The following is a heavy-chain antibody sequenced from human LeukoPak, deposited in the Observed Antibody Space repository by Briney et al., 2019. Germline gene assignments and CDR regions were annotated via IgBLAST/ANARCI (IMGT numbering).Heavy chain of an antibody. D-gene: IGHD2-15*01. CDR1: GGSFSGYY. CDR2: INHSGST. V-gene: IGHV4-34*01. Sequence: PSETLSLTCAVYGGSFSGYYWSWIRQPPGKGLEWIGEINHSGSTNYNPSLKSRVTISVDRSKNQFSLKLSSVTAADTAVYYCARVDCSGGSCYWGSFDYWGQGTLVTVSS. J-gene: IGHJ4*02. CDR3: ARVDCSGGSCYWGSFDY.